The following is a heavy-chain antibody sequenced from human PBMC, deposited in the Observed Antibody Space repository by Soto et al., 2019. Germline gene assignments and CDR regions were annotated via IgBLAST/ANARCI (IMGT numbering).Heavy chain of an antibody. Sequence: QVQLVQSGAEVKKPGSSVNVSCKTSGGTFGNSAVTWVRQAPGQGLEWMGGIVPMFGTANYAQKFQGRLTINANKSTXTXXXEXXSQTAGDTAVYYCARDGAPRTAFWRGPWGGGWFDPWGQGTLVTVSS. CDR1: GGTFGNSA. V-gene: IGHV1-69*14. D-gene: IGHD3-3*01. CDR3: ARDGAPRTAFWRGPWGGGWFDP. J-gene: IGHJ5*02. CDR2: IVPMFGTA.